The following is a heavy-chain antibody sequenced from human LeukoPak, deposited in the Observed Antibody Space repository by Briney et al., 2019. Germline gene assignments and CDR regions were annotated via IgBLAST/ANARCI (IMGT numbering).Heavy chain of an antibody. CDR2: INHSGST. CDR1: GRSFSGYY. Sequence: SETLSLTCAVYGRSFSGYYWSWIRQPPGKGLEWIGEINHSGSTNYNPSLKSRVTISVDTSKNQFSLKLSSVTAADTAVYYCARRSSGWFDYWGQGTLVTVSS. V-gene: IGHV4-34*01. D-gene: IGHD6-19*01. CDR3: ARRSSGWFDY. J-gene: IGHJ4*02.